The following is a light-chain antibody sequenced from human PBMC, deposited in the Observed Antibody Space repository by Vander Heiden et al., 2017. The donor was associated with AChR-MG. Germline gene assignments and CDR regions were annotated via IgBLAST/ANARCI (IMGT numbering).Light chain of an antibody. CDR2: KAS. CDR3: QQYDSYPWT. CDR1: QIISTW. Sequence: DIQMTQSPSTLSASVGDRVTITCRASQIISTWLAWYQQTPGQVPKLLIYKASTLQGGVPSRFSGSGSGTEFTLTISSLQPDDFATYYCQQYDSYPWTFGQGTKVEIK. V-gene: IGKV1-5*03. J-gene: IGKJ1*01.